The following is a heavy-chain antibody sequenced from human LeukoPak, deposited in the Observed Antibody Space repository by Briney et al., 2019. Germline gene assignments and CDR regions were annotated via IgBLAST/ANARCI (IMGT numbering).Heavy chain of an antibody. Sequence: TGGSLRLSCAASGFTFSSYGMHWVRQAPGKGLEWVAFIRYDGSNKYYADSVKGRFTISRDNSKNTLYLQMNSLRAEDTAVYYCAKDPGYYDSFWGQGTLVTVSS. CDR1: GFTFSSYG. J-gene: IGHJ4*02. CDR2: IRYDGSNK. CDR3: AKDPGYYDSF. D-gene: IGHD3-22*01. V-gene: IGHV3-30*02.